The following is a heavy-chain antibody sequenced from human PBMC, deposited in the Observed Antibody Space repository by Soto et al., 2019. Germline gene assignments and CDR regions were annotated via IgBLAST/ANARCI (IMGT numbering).Heavy chain of an antibody. CDR1: GFTFSSYG. CDR3: AKAMDGSGSYSAAIDY. J-gene: IGHJ4*02. Sequence: GGSLRLSCAASGFTFSSYGMHWVRQAPGKGLEWVAVISYDGSNKYYADSVKGRFTISRDNSKNTLYLQMNSLRAEDTAVYYCAKAMDGSGSYSAAIDYWGQGTLVTVSS. D-gene: IGHD3-10*01. V-gene: IGHV3-30*18. CDR2: ISYDGSNK.